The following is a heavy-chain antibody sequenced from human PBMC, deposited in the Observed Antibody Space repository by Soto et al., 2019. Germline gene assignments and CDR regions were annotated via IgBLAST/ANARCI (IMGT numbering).Heavy chain of an antibody. Sequence: PSETLSLTCTVSGGSISGYYWSWIRQSPGKGLEWIGYIYYSGSTNYNPSLKSRVTISVDTSKNQFSLRLTSVTASDTAMYYCARDHEFDHWGQGALVTVSS. J-gene: IGHJ4*02. CDR1: GGSISGYY. CDR3: ARDHEFDH. V-gene: IGHV4-59*01. CDR2: IYYSGST.